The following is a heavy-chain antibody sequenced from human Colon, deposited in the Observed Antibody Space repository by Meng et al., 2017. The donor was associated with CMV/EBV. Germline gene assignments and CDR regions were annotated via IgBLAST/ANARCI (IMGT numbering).Heavy chain of an antibody. J-gene: IGHJ5*02. CDR2: ISFEGSNQ. CDR1: GFTFSSYS. V-gene: IGHV3-30*18. Sequence: LSCAGSGFTFSSYSLNWVRQAPGRGLEWVAFISFEGSNQYYADSVEGRFTISRDNSKSTVFLQMNSLRAEDTAVYYCAKSAPGKAFDPWGQGTLVTVSS. D-gene: IGHD4-23*01. CDR3: AKSAPGKAFDP.